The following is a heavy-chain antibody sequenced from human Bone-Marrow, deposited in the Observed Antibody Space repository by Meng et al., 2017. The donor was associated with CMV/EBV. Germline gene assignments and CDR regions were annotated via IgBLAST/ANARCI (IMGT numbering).Heavy chain of an antibody. CDR3: ARDTVVVPAAIRYYYYGMDV. J-gene: IGHJ6*01. Sequence: SVKVSCKASGGTFSSYTISWVRQAPGQGLEWMGRIIPILGIASYAQKFQGRVTITADKSTSTAYMELSSLRSEDTAVYYCARDTVVVPAAIRYYYYGMDVWGQGTTVTGSS. CDR2: IIPILGIA. CDR1: GGTFSSYT. V-gene: IGHV1-69*04. D-gene: IGHD2-2*02.